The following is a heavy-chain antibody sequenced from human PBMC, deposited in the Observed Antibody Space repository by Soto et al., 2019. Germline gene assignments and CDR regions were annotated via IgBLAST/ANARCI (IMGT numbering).Heavy chain of an antibody. CDR3: ASSSPFHY. Sequence: SETLSLACSVSSASLSSSTYYWSWIRQPPGRGPEWIGSIYYSGNTYYKPSLKSRVSISIDTSRNQFSLKLTSVTAADTGVYYCASSSPFHYWGPGILVT. CDR1: SASLSSSTYY. J-gene: IGHJ4*02. D-gene: IGHD6-6*01. V-gene: IGHV4-39*01. CDR2: IYYSGNT.